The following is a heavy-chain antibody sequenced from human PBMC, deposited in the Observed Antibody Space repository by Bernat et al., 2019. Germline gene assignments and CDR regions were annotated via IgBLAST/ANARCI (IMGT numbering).Heavy chain of an antibody. Sequence: QVQLVQSGAEVKKPGASVKVSCQASGYPFTTYDINWLRQATGQGLEWMGWMNPNSGNTGCAQKFQGRVTITADESTSTAYMELSSLRSEDTAVYYCASNAYWGQGTLVTVSS. CDR3: ASNAY. J-gene: IGHJ4*02. V-gene: IGHV1-8*01. CDR2: MNPNSGNT. CDR1: GYPFTTYD.